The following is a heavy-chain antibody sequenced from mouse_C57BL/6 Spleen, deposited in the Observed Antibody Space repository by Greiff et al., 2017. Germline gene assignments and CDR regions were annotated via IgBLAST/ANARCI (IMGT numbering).Heavy chain of an antibody. Sequence: VQLQQSGAELMKPGASVKLSCKATGYTFTGYWIEWVKQRPGHGLEWIGEILPGSGSTNYNEKFKGKAKFTADTSSNTAYMQLSSLTTEDSAIYYCARGDYYGSSYGWYFDVWGTGTTVTVSS. J-gene: IGHJ1*03. V-gene: IGHV1-9*01. CDR2: ILPGSGST. CDR3: ARGDYYGSSYGWYFDV. CDR1: GYTFTGYW. D-gene: IGHD1-1*01.